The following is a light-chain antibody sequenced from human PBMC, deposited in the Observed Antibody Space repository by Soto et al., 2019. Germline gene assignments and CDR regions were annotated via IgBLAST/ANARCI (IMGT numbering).Light chain of an antibody. CDR1: QSVSNNY. V-gene: IGKV3-20*01. Sequence: EIVLTQSPGTLSLSPGERATLSSRASQSVSNNYLAWYQQKPGQAPRLLIYGASNRATGIPDRFSGSGSATDFTLTISRLEPEDFAVYFCQQSGSSPLTFGGGTKVDIK. J-gene: IGKJ4*01. CDR2: GAS. CDR3: QQSGSSPLT.